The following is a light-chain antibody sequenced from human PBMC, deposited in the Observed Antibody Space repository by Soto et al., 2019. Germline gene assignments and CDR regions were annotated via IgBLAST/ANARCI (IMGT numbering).Light chain of an antibody. CDR3: QQHTSSPPSWT. Sequence: EIVLTQSPGTLSLSPEERATLFCRASQSVSSSYLAWYQQKPGQSPRLLIYGASSRFTGIPDRFSGSGSGTDFTLTISRLEPEDFAVYYCQQHTSSPPSWTFGQGTKVEIK. V-gene: IGKV3-20*01. CDR2: GAS. J-gene: IGKJ1*01. CDR1: QSVSSSY.